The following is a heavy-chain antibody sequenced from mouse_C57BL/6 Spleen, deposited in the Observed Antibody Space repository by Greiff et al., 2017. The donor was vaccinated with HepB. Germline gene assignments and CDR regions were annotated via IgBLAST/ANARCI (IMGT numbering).Heavy chain of an antibody. Sequence: VQLQQPGAELVKPGASVKMSCKASGYTFTSYWITWVKQRPGQGLEWIGDIYPGSGSTNYNEKFKSKATLTVDTSSSTAYMQLSSLTSEDSAVYYCARTGSYYGSRGDYWGQGTTLTVS. CDR2: IYPGSGST. CDR1: GYTFTSYW. V-gene: IGHV1-55*01. D-gene: IGHD1-1*01. CDR3: ARTGSYYGSRGDY. J-gene: IGHJ2*01.